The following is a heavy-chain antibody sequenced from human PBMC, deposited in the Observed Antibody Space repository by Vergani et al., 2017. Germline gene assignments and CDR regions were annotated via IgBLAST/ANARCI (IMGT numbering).Heavy chain of an antibody. V-gene: IGHV1-2*02. J-gene: IGHJ3*02. CDR1: GYTFTGHY. D-gene: IGHD6-13*01. CDR3: AGANVQRRTTSSWYALNSFDI. CDR2: INPNSGGK. Sequence: QVQLVQSGAEVKKPGAAVKVSCKASGYTFTGHYMHWVRQAPGQGLEWMGWINPNSGGKKYAQKFQGRVTMTRDTSISTAYMELSRLRSDDTAVCYCAGANVQRRTTSSWYALNSFDIWGQGTMVTVSS.